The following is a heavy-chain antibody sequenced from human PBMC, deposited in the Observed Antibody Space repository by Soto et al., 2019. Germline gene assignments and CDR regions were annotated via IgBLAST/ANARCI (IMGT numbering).Heavy chain of an antibody. J-gene: IGHJ5*02. V-gene: IGHV1-2*04. CDR3: AKARRISSARVITCFDP. CDR1: GYTFIGYY. Sequence: QVHLVQSGPETRTPGASVKVSCKASGYTFIGYYIHWIRQAPGQGLEWMGYINPQTGAPTYAQKFKGSVNMTRDTTLRTAYMELKTLTSNDTAAYYCAKARRISSARVITCFDPWGQGTLVSVSS. CDR2: INPQTGAP. D-gene: IGHD3-22*01.